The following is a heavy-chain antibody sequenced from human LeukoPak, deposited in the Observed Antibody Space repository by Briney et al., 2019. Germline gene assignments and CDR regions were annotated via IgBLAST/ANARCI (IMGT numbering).Heavy chain of an antibody. CDR2: IYYSGST. CDR1: GGSISSSSYY. J-gene: IGHJ4*02. Sequence: SETLPLTCTVSGGSISSSSYYWGWIRQPPGKGLEWIGSIYYSGSTYYNPSLKSRVTISVDTSKNQFSLKLSSVTAADTAVYYCARGGVGGDHHFDYWGQGTLVTVSS. D-gene: IGHD2-21*02. CDR3: ARGGVGGDHHFDY. V-gene: IGHV4-39*07.